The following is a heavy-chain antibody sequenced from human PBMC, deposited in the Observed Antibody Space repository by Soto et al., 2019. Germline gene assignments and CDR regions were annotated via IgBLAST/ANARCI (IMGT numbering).Heavy chain of an antibody. CDR3: ARDQRYYYDSSGQLPLDV. CDR1: GYTFTSYG. Sequence: ASVKVSCKASGYTFTSYGISWVRQAPGQGLEWMGWISAYNGNTNYAQKLQGRVTMTTDTSTSTAYMELRSLRPDDTAVYYCARDQRYYYDSSGQLPLDVWGQGTTVTVSS. V-gene: IGHV1-18*01. CDR2: ISAYNGNT. D-gene: IGHD3-22*01. J-gene: IGHJ6*02.